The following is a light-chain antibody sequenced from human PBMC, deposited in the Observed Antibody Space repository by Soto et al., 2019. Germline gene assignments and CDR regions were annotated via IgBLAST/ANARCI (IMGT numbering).Light chain of an antibody. J-gene: IGKJ4*01. CDR1: QSVSSY. V-gene: IGKV3-11*01. CDR3: QQNNKWPPVT. CDR2: DAS. Sequence: EIVLTQSPATLSLSPGERATLSCRASQSVSSYLAWYQQKPGQAPRLLIYDASNRATGIPARFRGSGSGTDFTLTISSLEPEDFAVYYCQQNNKWPPVTFGGGTKVDIK.